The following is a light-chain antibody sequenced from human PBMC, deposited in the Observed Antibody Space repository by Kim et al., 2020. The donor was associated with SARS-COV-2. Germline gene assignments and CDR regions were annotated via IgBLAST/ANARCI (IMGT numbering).Light chain of an antibody. CDR1: SSNIGRNP. Sequence: QSVLTQPPSVSAAQGQKVTISCSGSSSNIGRNPVFWYQQFPGTAPKLLTYDNSKRPSGIPDRFSDSKSGTSATLGITGLQTGDEADYYCGTWDSSLSAMVFGGVTQLTVL. J-gene: IGLJ2*01. V-gene: IGLV1-51*01. CDR2: DNS. CDR3: GTWDSSLSAMV.